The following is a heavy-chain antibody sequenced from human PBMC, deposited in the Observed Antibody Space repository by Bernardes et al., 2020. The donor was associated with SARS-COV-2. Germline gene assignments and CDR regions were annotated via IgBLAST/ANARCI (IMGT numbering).Heavy chain of an antibody. CDR3: SRSDFYDGTGYYYGN. CDR2: SNTDGSST. CDR1: GFTFSSYW. Sequence: GGSLRPSCAASGFTFSSYWIHWVRQAPGKGLVWVSRSNTDGSSTTYADSVKGRFTISRDNAKNTLYLQMNSLRAEDTAMYYCSRSDFYDGTGYYYGNWGQGTLVTVSS. V-gene: IGHV3-74*01. D-gene: IGHD3-22*01. J-gene: IGHJ4*02.